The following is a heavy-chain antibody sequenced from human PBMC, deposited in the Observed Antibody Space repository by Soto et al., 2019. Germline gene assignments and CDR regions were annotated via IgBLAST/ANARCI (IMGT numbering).Heavy chain of an antibody. CDR2: MSYDGTTK. D-gene: IGHD3-10*01. V-gene: IGHV3-30-3*01. CDR3: AREVLWSRYFDY. J-gene: IGHJ4*02. Sequence: QVQLVESGGGVVQPGRSLRLSCAASGFIFSNYVMYCVRQAPGKGLEWVAFMSYDGTTKSYADSVKGRFTISRDNSQNTLYLQMNSLRPEDTGVYYCAREVLWSRYFDYWGPRALVTVSS. CDR1: GFIFSNYV.